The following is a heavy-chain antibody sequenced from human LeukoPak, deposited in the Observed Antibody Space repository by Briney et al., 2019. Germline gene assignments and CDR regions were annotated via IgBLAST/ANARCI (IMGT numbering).Heavy chain of an antibody. D-gene: IGHD4-23*01. J-gene: IGHJ4*02. Sequence: GGSLRLSCAVSGFTFSSYWMHWVRQAPGKGLVWVSRIDRDGSRINYADSVKGRFTISRDNGKNTLFLQMNSLRAEDAAVYYCVRGNDYGGPHYWGQGTLVTVS. CDR1: GFTFSSYW. V-gene: IGHV3-74*01. CDR3: VRGNDYGGPHY. CDR2: IDRDGSRI.